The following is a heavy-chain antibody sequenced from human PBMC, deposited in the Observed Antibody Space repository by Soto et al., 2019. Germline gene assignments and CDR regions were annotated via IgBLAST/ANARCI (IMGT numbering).Heavy chain of an antibody. CDR2: VTGSGVTT. J-gene: IGHJ3*02. D-gene: IGHD1-26*01. CDR3: TKSQSGSYFAAFDI. Sequence: GGSLRLSCAASGFTFSSYAMSWVRQAPGKGLEWVSAVTGSGVTTWYAESFKGRFTISRDNSKNTVFLQMNTLTAEDTAVYYCTKSQSGSYFAAFDIWGQGTMVTVSS. V-gene: IGHV3-23*01. CDR1: GFTFSSYA.